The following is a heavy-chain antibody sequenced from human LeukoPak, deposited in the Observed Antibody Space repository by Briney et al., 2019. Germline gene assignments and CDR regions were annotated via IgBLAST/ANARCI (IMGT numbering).Heavy chain of an antibody. CDR3: AATRGAMVRSRLDY. D-gene: IGHD5-18*01. J-gene: IGHJ4*02. Sequence: PGGSLRLSCAASGFTLSSYGMHWVRQAPGKGLEWVAFIRYDGSNKYYADSVKGRFTISRDNSKNTLYLQMNSLRAEDTAVYYCAATRGAMVRSRLDYWGQGTLVTVSS. CDR1: GFTLSSYG. V-gene: IGHV3-30*02. CDR2: IRYDGSNK.